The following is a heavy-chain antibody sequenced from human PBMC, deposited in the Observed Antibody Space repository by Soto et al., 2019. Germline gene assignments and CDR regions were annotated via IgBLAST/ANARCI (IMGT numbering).Heavy chain of an antibody. CDR2: ITPIFGTA. CDR3: ARETNIVVVPAAIYYYYGMDV. D-gene: IGHD2-2*01. V-gene: IGHV1-69*13. J-gene: IGHJ6*02. Sequence: ASVKVSCKASGGTFSSYAISWVRQAPGQGLEWMGGITPIFGTANYAQKFQGRVTITADESTSTAYMELSSLRSEDTAVYYCARETNIVVVPAAIYYYYGMDVWGQGTTVTVSS. CDR1: GGTFSSYA.